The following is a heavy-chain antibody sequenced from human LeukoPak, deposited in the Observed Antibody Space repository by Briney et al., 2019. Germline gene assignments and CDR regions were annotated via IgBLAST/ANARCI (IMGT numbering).Heavy chain of an antibody. CDR3: ARDRGLNVCPSDY. D-gene: IGHD3-10*01. CDR2: INPSGGTT. CDR1: GYTFTSYF. Sequence: ASVKVSCKASGYTFTSYFMHWVRQAPGQGLEWMGIINPSGGTTGYAQKFQGRVTMTRDTSTSTVYMELSSLRSEDTAVYYCARDRGLNVCPSDYWGQGTLVIVSS. J-gene: IGHJ4*02. V-gene: IGHV1-46*01.